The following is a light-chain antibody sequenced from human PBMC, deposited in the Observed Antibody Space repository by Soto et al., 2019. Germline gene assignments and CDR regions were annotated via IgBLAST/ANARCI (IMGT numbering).Light chain of an antibody. CDR1: QSVTSNY. J-gene: IGKJ2*02. CDR2: GAT. Sequence: ETVLTQSPGTLSLSPGERATLSCRASQSVTSNYLAWYQLKPGQAPRLLVYGATNRATGIPDTFRGSGSGTDFTLTISNLEPEDFAVYYCQQYGSSPRNFGQGTKLELK. V-gene: IGKV3-20*01. CDR3: QQYGSSPRN.